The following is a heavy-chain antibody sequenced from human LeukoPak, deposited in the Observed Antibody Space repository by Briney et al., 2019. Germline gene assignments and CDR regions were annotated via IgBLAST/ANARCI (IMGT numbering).Heavy chain of an antibody. CDR1: GGSISSSSYY. V-gene: IGHV4-39*07. D-gene: IGHD4-17*01. J-gene: IGHJ5*02. Sequence: SETLSLTCTVSGGSISSSSYYWGWIRQPPGKGLEWIGSIYYSGSTYYNPSLKSRVTISVDTSKNQFSLKLSSVTAADTAVYYCARDSPNQPTVTTTVGFDPWGQGTLVTVSS. CDR3: ARDSPNQPTVTTTVGFDP. CDR2: IYYSGST.